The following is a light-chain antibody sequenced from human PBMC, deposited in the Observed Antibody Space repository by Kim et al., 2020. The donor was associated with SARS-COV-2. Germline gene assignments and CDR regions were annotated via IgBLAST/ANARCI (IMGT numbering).Light chain of an antibody. Sequence: QSALTQPRSVSASPGQSVTISCTGTSSDVGTYNYVSWYHQHPGKAPKLMIYYVNKRPSGVLDRFSGSKSGNTASLTISGLQAEDEGDYYCCSYAGSYTWVFGGGTQLTVL. V-gene: IGLV2-11*01. CDR3: CSYAGSYTWV. CDR2: YVN. CDR1: SSDVGTYNY. J-gene: IGLJ3*02.